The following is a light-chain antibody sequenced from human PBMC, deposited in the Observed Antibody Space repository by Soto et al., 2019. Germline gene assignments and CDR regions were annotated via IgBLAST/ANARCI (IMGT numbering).Light chain of an antibody. Sequence: IQLTQSPSSLSASVGDRVTVTCRASQDISSYLAWYQQKPGKAPKLLIYAASTLQSGVPSRFSGSGSGTDFTLTISSLQPEDVATYYCQKYNSAPRTFGQGTKVDIK. J-gene: IGKJ1*01. CDR2: AAS. CDR3: QKYNSAPRT. CDR1: QDISSY. V-gene: IGKV1-27*01.